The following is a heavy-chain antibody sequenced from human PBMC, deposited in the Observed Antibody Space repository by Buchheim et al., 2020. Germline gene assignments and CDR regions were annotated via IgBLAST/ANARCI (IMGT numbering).Heavy chain of an antibody. V-gene: IGHV4-59*01. D-gene: IGHD3-22*01. CDR1: GGSISSYY. CDR2: IYYSGST. J-gene: IGHJ4*02. Sequence: QVQLQESGPGLVKPSETLSLTCTVSGGSISSYYWSWIRQPPGTGLEWIGYIYYSGSTNYNPSLTSRVPISVDTSKNQFSLKLSSVTAADTAVYYCAGADSSGYYYADYWGQGTL. CDR3: AGADSSGYYYADY.